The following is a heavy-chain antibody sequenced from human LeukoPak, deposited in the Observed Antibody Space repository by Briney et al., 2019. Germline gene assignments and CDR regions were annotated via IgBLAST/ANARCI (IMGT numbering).Heavy chain of an antibody. J-gene: IGHJ4*02. CDR2: ISAYNGNT. CDR1: GYTFSDYY. V-gene: IGHV1-18*04. D-gene: IGHD3-3*01. Sequence: ASVKVSCKASGYTFSDYYMHWVRQAPGQGLEWMGWISAYNGNTNYAQKLQGRVTMTTDTSTSTAYMELRSLRSDDTAVYYCARAALKDYDFWSGYYSPLDYWGQGTLVTVSS. CDR3: ARAALKDYDFWSGYYSPLDY.